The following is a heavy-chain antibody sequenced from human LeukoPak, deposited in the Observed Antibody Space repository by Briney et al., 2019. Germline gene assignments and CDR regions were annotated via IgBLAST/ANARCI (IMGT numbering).Heavy chain of an antibody. CDR3: ARSRRNYYDSSGYYVANYFDY. Sequence: SETLSLTCAVYGGSFSGYYWSWIRQPPGKGLEWIGEINHSGSTNYNPSLRSRVTISVDTSKNQFSLKLSSVTAADTAVYYCARSRRNYYDSSGYYVANYFDYWGQGTLVTVSS. CDR2: INHSGST. D-gene: IGHD3-22*01. J-gene: IGHJ4*02. V-gene: IGHV4-34*01. CDR1: GGSFSGYY.